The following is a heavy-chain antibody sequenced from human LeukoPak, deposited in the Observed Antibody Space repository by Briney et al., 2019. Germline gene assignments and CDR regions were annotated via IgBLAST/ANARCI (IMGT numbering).Heavy chain of an antibody. CDR3: ARAHIVVVPAGEGDIYYGMDV. D-gene: IGHD2-2*01. V-gene: IGHV1-8*01. J-gene: IGHJ6*02. CDR2: MNPNSGNT. Sequence: ASVKVSCKASGYTFTSYDINWVRQATGQGLEWMGWMNPNSGNTGYAQKFQGRVTMTRNTSISTAYMELSSLRSADTAVYYCARAHIVVVPAGEGDIYYGMDVWGQGTTVTVSS. CDR1: GYTFTSYD.